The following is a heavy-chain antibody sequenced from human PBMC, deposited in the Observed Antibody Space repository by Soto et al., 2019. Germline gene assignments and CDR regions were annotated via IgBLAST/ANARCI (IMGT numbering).Heavy chain of an antibody. Sequence: GGSLRLSFAASGFSFSIYAMSWVRQAPGKGLEWVSAISGSGGSTYYADSVKGRFTISRDNSKNTLYLQMNSLRAEDTAVYYCAKGGSHCSSTSCYSGLSSYFDYWGQGTLVTVSS. CDR1: GFSFSIYA. CDR3: AKGGSHCSSTSCYSGLSSYFDY. CDR2: ISGSGGST. D-gene: IGHD2-2*01. J-gene: IGHJ4*02. V-gene: IGHV3-23*01.